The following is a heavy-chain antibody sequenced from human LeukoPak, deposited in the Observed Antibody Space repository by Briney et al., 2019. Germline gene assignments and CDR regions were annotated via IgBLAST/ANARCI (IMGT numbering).Heavy chain of an antibody. Sequence: SETLSLTCAVYGGSFSGYYWSWIRQPPGKGLEWIGEINHSGSTNYNPSPKSRVTISVDTSKNQFSLKLSSVTAADTAVYYCARGNSGYYGSGSICDYWGQGTLVTVSS. J-gene: IGHJ4*02. CDR3: ARGNSGYYGSGSICDY. D-gene: IGHD3-10*01. CDR1: GGSFSGYY. V-gene: IGHV4-34*01. CDR2: INHSGST.